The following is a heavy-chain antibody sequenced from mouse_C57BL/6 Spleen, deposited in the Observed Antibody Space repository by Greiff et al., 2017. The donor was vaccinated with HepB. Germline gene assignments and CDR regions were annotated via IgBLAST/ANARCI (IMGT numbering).Heavy chain of an antibody. Sequence: VQLQQSGPELVKPGASVKISCKASGYTFTDYYMNWVKQSHGKSLEWIGDINPNNGGTSYNQKFKGKATLTVDKSSSTAYMELRSLTSEDSAVYYCARSGGLRRGDYWGQGTTLTVSS. CDR1: GYTFTDYY. CDR2: INPNNGGT. J-gene: IGHJ2*01. V-gene: IGHV1-26*01. D-gene: IGHD2-4*01. CDR3: ARSGGLRRGDY.